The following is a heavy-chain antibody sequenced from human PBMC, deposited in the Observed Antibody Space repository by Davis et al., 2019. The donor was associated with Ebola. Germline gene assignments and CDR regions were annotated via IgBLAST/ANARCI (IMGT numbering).Heavy chain of an antibody. J-gene: IGHJ4*02. V-gene: IGHV3-7*03. D-gene: IGHD4-11*01. Sequence: GESLKISCAASGFTFSSYWMSWVRQAPGKGLEWVSNIKQDGREKYYVDSVKGRFTITRDNSKNTLSLQMNSLRAEDTAVYYCAKLHTVTTWPVVGYWGQGTLVTVSS. CDR1: GFTFSSYW. CDR3: AKLHTVTTWPVVGY. CDR2: IKQDGREK.